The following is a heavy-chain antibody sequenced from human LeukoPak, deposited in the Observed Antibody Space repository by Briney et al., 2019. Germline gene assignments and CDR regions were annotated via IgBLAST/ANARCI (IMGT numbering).Heavy chain of an antibody. V-gene: IGHV1-46*03. CDR2: INPSGGST. CDR1: GYTFTSYY. Sequence: ASVKVSCKASGYTFTSYYMHWARQAPGQGLEWMGIINPSGGSTSYAQKFQGRVTMTRDTSTSTVYMELSSLRSEDTAVYYCAREKGPWIQLWSNPFDYWGQGTLVTVSS. D-gene: IGHD5-18*01. J-gene: IGHJ4*02. CDR3: AREKGPWIQLWSNPFDY.